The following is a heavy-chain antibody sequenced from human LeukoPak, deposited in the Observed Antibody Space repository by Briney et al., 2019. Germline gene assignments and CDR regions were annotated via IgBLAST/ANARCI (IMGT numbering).Heavy chain of an antibody. D-gene: IGHD6-13*01. CDR1: GFTFSTYS. J-gene: IGHJ4*02. CDR2: IRSSSSYI. Sequence: GGSLRLSCAASGFTFSTYSMNWVRQAPGKGLEWVSSIRSSSSYIYYADSVKGRFTISRDNAKNTLFLQMNSLTVEDTAMYYCAKDLSWGATDYWGQGTLVTVSS. CDR3: AKDLSWGATDY. V-gene: IGHV3-21*01.